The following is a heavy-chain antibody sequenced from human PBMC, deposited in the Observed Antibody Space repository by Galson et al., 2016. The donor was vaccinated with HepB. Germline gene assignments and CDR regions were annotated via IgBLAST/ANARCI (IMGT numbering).Heavy chain of an antibody. V-gene: IGHV3-23*01. CDR2: ISTRRTT. CDR1: GFVFSNFG. Sequence: SLRLSCAASGFVFSNFGLSWVRQAPGTGLEWVASISTRRTTYYSDSVQGRFTISRDNSNNTLFLRMNALRAEDTAVYYCARAQDYYGSGKGDYGMDVWGQGTTVTVSS. CDR3: ARAQDYYGSGKGDYGMDV. D-gene: IGHD3-10*01. J-gene: IGHJ6*02.